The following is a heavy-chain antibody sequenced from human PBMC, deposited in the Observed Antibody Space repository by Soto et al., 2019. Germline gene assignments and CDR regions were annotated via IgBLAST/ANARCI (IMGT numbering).Heavy chain of an antibody. CDR1: GFTFREYY. CDR2: ISSSGTGI. J-gene: IGHJ3*02. CDR3: ARAYSDAFDI. D-gene: IGHD2-15*01. V-gene: IGHV3-11*01. Sequence: PGGSLRLTCAASGFTFREYYMTWIRQAPGKGLEWVSYISSSGTGIYYPDSVRGRFTISRDNAKNSLYLQMSSLRAEDTAVYYCARAYSDAFDIWGQGTMVTVSS.